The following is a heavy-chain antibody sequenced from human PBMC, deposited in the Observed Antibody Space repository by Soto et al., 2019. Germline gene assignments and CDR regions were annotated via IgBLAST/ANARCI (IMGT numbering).Heavy chain of an antibody. Sequence: AAVKVSCKASGYTFTSYGISGXRQAPGQGLEWMGWISAYNGNTNYAQKLQGRVTMTTDTSTSTAYMELRSLRSDDTAVYYCARDLAVGLVDYWGQGTLVTVSS. CDR2: ISAYNGNT. CDR1: GYTFTSYG. CDR3: ARDLAVGLVDY. D-gene: IGHD6-19*01. V-gene: IGHV1-18*01. J-gene: IGHJ4*02.